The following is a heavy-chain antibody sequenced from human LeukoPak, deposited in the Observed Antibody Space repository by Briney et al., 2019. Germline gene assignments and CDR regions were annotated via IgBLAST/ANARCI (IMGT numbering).Heavy chain of an antibody. CDR3: ARGDSSGWYNWFDP. J-gene: IGHJ5*02. Sequence: SVKVSCKASGGTFSSYAISWVRQAPGQGLEWMGRIIPILGIANYAQKFQGRVTMTRDTSTSTVYMELSSLRSEDTAVCYCARGDSSGWYNWFDPWGQGTLVTVSS. CDR1: GGTFSSYA. CDR2: IIPILGIA. V-gene: IGHV1-69*04. D-gene: IGHD6-19*01.